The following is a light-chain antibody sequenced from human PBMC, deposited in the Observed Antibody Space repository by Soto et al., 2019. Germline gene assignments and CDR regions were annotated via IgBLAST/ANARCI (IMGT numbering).Light chain of an antibody. J-gene: IGKJ1*01. V-gene: IGKV1-5*01. CDR2: GAS. Sequence: DIQLTQSPSTLSASVGDRVTITCRASQTISTFLAWYQQKPGKAPHLLIYGASSLQSGVPSRFSGSGSGTEFTLSISRLQPDDLVTYYCQQYIGLWTFGQGTKVDLK. CDR3: QQYIGLWT. CDR1: QTISTF.